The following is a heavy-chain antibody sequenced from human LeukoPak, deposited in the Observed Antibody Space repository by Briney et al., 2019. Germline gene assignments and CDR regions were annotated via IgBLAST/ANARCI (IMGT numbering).Heavy chain of an antibody. V-gene: IGHV4-34*01. J-gene: IGHJ4*02. CDR3: AIGDTPRGSFSLSRPGY. CDR1: GGTFSGYY. Sequence: SETLSLTCAVYGGTFSGYYLSWIRQAPGKGLEWIGEINHSGRSNYNPSPKSRVTISVDTSKNQFSLKLNSVTAADTAVYFCAIGDTPRGSFSLSRPGYWGQGTLVTVSS. CDR2: INHSGRS. D-gene: IGHD3-10*01.